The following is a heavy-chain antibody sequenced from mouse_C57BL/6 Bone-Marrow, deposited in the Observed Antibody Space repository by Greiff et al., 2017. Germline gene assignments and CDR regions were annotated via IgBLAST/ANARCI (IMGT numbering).Heavy chain of an antibody. CDR1: GFTFSSYG. CDR2: ISSGGSYT. Sequence: EVQGVESGGDLVKPGGSLKLSCAASGFTFSSYGMSWVRQTPDKRLEWVATISSGGSYTYYPDSVKGRFTISRDNAKNTLYLQMSSLKSEDTAMYDCADPFAYWGQGTLVTVSA. V-gene: IGHV5-6*01. CDR3: ADPFAY. J-gene: IGHJ3*01.